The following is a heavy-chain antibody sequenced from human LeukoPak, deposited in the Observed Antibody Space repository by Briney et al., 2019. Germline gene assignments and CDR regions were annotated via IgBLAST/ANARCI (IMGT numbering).Heavy chain of an antibody. D-gene: IGHD3-22*01. V-gene: IGHV4-59*12. CDR3: ARNSGYSDLNY. J-gene: IGHJ4*02. Sequence: PSETLSLTCTVSGGSISSYYWSWIRQPPGKGLEWIGYIYYSGSTNYNPSLKSRVTISVDTSKNQFSLKLSSVTAADTAIYYCARNSGYSDLNYWGQGVLVTVSS. CDR1: GGSISSYY. CDR2: IYYSGST.